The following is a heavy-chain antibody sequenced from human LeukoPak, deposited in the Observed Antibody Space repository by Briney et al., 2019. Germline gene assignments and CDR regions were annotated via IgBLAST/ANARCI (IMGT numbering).Heavy chain of an antibody. CDR3: ARGVLMVYAIDY. Sequence: SETLSLTCTVSGGSISSGGYYWSWIRQHPGKGLEWIGYIYYSGSTYYNPSLKSRVTISVDTSKNQFSLELSSVTAADTAVYYCARGVLMVYAIDYWGQGTLVTVSS. D-gene: IGHD2-8*01. CDR2: IYYSGST. J-gene: IGHJ4*02. V-gene: IGHV4-31*03. CDR1: GGSISSGGYY.